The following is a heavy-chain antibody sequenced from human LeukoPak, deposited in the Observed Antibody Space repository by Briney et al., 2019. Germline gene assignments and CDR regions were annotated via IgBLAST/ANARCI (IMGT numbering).Heavy chain of an antibody. V-gene: IGHV1-2*02. CDR2: INPNSGGT. CDR1: GGTFSSYA. CDR3: ARDLSSSSSGESFVGY. Sequence: ASVKVSCKASGGTFSSYAISWVRQAPGQGLEWMGWINPNSGGTNYAQKFQGRVTMTRDTSISTAYMELSRLRSDDTAVYYCARDLSSSSSGESFVGYWGQGTLVTVSS. J-gene: IGHJ4*02. D-gene: IGHD6-6*01.